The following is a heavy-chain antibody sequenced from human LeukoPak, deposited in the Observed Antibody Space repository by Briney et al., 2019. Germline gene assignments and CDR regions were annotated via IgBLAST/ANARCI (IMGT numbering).Heavy chain of an antibody. CDR1: GSTFSSYG. V-gene: IGHV3-23*01. CDR2: ISGSGGST. CDR3: ARDGYSGSYYRLYYFFMDV. Sequence: GGSLRLSCAAPGSTFSSYGMSWVRQAPGKWLEWVSAISGSGGSTYYADSVKGRFTISRDNSENTLYLQMNSLRGEDTAVYYCARDGYSGSYYRLYYFFMDVWGKGTTVTVSS. D-gene: IGHD1-26*01. J-gene: IGHJ6*03.